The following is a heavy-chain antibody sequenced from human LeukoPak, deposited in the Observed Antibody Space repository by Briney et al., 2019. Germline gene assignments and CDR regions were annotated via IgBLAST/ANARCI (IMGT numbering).Heavy chain of an antibody. D-gene: IGHD5-12*01. J-gene: IGHJ4*02. Sequence: ASVKVSCKASGYTFTSYAMNWVRQAPGQGLEWMGWINTNTGNPTYAQGFTGRFVFSLDTSVSTAYLQISSLKAEDTAVYYCARDPSGYDYDRFDYWGQGTLVTVSS. CDR3: ARDPSGYDYDRFDY. CDR1: GYTFTSYA. V-gene: IGHV7-4-1*02. CDR2: INTNTGNP.